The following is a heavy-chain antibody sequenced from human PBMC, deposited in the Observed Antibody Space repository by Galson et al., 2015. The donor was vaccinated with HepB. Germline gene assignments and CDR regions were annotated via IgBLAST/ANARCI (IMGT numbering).Heavy chain of an antibody. J-gene: IGHJ4*02. CDR2: VNADNGDT. CDR3: ARGGMSTIGGATFDT. CDR1: DYTFTKHT. V-gene: IGHV1-18*01. D-gene: IGHD5/OR15-5a*01. Sequence: SVKVSCKASDYTFTKHTINWVRQAPGQGLEWMGRVNADNGDTIYAQKFQDRVTMTADTSTSTAYMEFGSLESDDTAAYYCARGGMSTIGGATFDTWGQGTLVTVSS.